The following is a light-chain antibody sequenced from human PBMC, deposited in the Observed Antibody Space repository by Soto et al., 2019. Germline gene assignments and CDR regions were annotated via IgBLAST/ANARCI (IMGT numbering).Light chain of an antibody. Sequence: QSALTQPPSASGFPGQSVTISCTGTSSDVGYYDYVSWYQQHPGKAPKLVIYEVTKRPSGVPDRVSASKSGNTASLTVSGLRAEDEAEYYCSSYAGSNNFVFGPGTKLTVL. CDR2: EVT. V-gene: IGLV2-8*01. J-gene: IGLJ1*01. CDR1: SSDVGYYDY. CDR3: SSYAGSNNFV.